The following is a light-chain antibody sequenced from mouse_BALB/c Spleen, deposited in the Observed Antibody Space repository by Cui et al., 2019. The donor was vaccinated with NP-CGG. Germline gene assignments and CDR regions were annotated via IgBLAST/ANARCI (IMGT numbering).Light chain of an antibody. J-gene: IGLJ1*01. CDR1: TGAVTTSNY. CDR2: GTN. CDR3: ALWYSNHWV. Sequence: QSFLSKLPALTTSPGETVTLTCRSSTGAVTTSNYANWVQEKPDHLFTGLIGGTNNRAPGIPARFSGSLIGDKAALTITGAQTEDEAIYFCALWYSNHWVFGGGTKLTVL. V-gene: IGLV1*01.